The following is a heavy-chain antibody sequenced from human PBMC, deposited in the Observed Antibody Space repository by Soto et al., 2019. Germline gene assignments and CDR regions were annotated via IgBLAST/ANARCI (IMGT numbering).Heavy chain of an antibody. CDR3: ARGMKKPSYYYGMDV. CDR2: INPNSGGT. J-gene: IGHJ6*02. CDR1: GYTFTGYY. V-gene: IGHV1-2*02. Sequence: ASVKVSCKASGYTFTGYYMHWVRQAPGQGLEWMGWINPNSGGTNYAQKFQGRVTMTRDTSISTAYMELSRLRSDDTAVYYCARGMKKPSYYYGMDVWGQGTTVTVSS.